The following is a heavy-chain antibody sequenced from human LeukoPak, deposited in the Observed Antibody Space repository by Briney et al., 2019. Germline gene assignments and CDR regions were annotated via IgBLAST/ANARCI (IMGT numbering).Heavy chain of an antibody. Sequence: PSETLSLTCTASGGSIRSHYWSWIRQPPGKGLEWIGYIYYSGSTNYNPSLKSRVTISVDTSKNQFSLKLSSVTAADTAVYYCARDRGDYDSSGYYGYFDYWGQGALSPSPQ. J-gene: IGHJ4*02. D-gene: IGHD3-22*01. V-gene: IGHV4-59*11. CDR1: GGSIRSHY. CDR3: ARDRGDYDSSGYYGYFDY. CDR2: IYYSGST.